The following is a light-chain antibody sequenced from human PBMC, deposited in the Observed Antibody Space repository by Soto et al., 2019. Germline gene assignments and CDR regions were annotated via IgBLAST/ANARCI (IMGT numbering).Light chain of an antibody. CDR1: QSISSW. J-gene: IGKJ4*01. V-gene: IGKV1-9*01. CDR3: QLLNIYPLT. CDR2: AAS. Sequence: DNKLSISLSTLSATVGDRVTITCRASQSISSWLAWYQQKPVKAPNLLIYAASTLQGGVPSRFSGSGSGTEFTLTIISLQPEDFTTYYCQLLNIYPLTFAGVGIVDIK.